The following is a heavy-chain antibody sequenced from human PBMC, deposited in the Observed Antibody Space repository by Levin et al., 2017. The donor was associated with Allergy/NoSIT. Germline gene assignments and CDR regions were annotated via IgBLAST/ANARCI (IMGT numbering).Heavy chain of an antibody. CDR3: ARDTSTGWWYYFDA. D-gene: IGHD6-19*01. Sequence: SVKVSCKASGGTFSSYAITWVRQAPGQGLEWMGGIIPIFGTPTYAQKFQGRVTITADISTSTAYMELSSLRSEDTSIYYFARDTSTGWWYYFDAWGLGNLVTVSS. J-gene: IGHJ4*02. CDR1: GGTFSSYA. CDR2: IIPIFGTP. V-gene: IGHV1-69*06.